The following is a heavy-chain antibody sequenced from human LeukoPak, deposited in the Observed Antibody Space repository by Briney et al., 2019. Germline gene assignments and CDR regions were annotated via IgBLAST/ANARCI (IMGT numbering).Heavy chain of an antibody. CDR1: GYTFTSYD. Sequence: APVKVSCKASGYTFTSYDINWVRQATGQGLEWMGWMNPNSGNTGYAQKFQGRVTMTRNTSISTAYMELSSLRSEDTAVYYCARGRGTCSSTSCLDYYYYYYMDVWGKGTTVTVSS. V-gene: IGHV1-8*01. CDR2: MNPNSGNT. CDR3: ARGRGTCSSTSCLDYYYYYYMDV. D-gene: IGHD2-2*01. J-gene: IGHJ6*03.